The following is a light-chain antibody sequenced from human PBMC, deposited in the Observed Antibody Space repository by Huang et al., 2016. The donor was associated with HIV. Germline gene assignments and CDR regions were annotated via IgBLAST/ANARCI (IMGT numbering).Light chain of an antibody. J-gene: IGKJ5*01. CDR2: GAS. V-gene: IGKV3-15*01. CDR1: QSVDDN. Sequence: EIVMTQSPATLSVSPGKRVTLACRASQSVDDNLAWYQQKPGQAPRLLVYGASTRGTGGPVRFSGSGSGTEFTLTITSLQSEDSASYYCQQYKSWFTFGQGTRLEIK. CDR3: QQYKSWFT.